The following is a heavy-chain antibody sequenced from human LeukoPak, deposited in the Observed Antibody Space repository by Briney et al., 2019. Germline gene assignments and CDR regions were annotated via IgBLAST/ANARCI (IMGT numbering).Heavy chain of an antibody. CDR1: GFTFSSYA. Sequence: GGSLRLSCAASGFTFSSYAMSWVRQAPGKGLEWVSAISGSGGSTYYADSVKGRFTISRDNSKNTLYLQMNSLRAEDTAVYYCAKDSRAYCGGDCYSPDYWGQGTLVTVSS. CDR2: ISGSGGST. D-gene: IGHD2-21*02. CDR3: AKDSRAYCGGDCYSPDY. V-gene: IGHV3-23*01. J-gene: IGHJ4*02.